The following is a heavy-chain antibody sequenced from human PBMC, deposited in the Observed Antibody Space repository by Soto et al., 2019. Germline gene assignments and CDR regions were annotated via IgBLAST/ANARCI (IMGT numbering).Heavy chain of an antibody. CDR3: AKNGQPPHYYYGLDV. J-gene: IGHJ6*02. CDR2: ISGYNGDT. V-gene: IGHV1-18*01. CDR1: GYTFTRYG. Sequence: ASVKVSCQASGYTFTRYGISWVRQAPGQGLEWMGWISGYNGDTNYAQKFQGRVSMTIETSTGTAYMELRSLTSDDTAVYYCAKNGQPPHYYYGLDVWGQGTKVTVSS. D-gene: IGHD2-8*01.